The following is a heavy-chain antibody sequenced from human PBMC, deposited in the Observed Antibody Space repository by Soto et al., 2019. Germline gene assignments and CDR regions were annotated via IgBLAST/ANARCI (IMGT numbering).Heavy chain of an antibody. CDR2: IKSKTDGGTT. CDR1: GFTFSNAW. J-gene: IGHJ4*02. V-gene: IGHV3-15*07. CDR3: TTDVNPPGYYYDSSGYLPFDY. D-gene: IGHD3-22*01. Sequence: PGGSLRLSCAASGFTFSNAWMNWVRQAPGKGLEWVGRIKSKTDGGTTDYAAPVKGRFTISRDDSKNTLYLQMNSLKTEDTAVYYCTTDVNPPGYYYDSSGYLPFDYWGQGTLVTVSS.